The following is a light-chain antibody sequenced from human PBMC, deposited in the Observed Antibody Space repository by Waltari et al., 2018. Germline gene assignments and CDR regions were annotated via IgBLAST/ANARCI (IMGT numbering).Light chain of an antibody. Sequence: EIMMTQSPATLSVSPGERATLSCRASQSVSSNLAWHQQKPGQAPRRLIYGASSRATGIPARFSGSGSGTEFTLTISSLQSEDFAVYYCQQYSSWPPTFGPGTKVDIK. CDR2: GAS. V-gene: IGKV3-15*01. CDR3: QQYSSWPPT. CDR1: QSVSSN. J-gene: IGKJ3*01.